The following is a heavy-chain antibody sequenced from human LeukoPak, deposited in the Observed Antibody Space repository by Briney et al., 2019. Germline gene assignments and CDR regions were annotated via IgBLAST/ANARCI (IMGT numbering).Heavy chain of an antibody. J-gene: IGHJ4*01. CDR1: GFTFSDFY. CDR2: IGTRSNPI. CDR3: AREAQGSGRDFDD. Sequence: GGALRLSFAASGFTFSDFYMSWIREAPGVGLEWISYIGTRSNPIYYADSVKGRFTISRDDAKNSLYLQMNSLRDEDTAVYFCAREAQGSGRDFDDWGQGILVTVSS. D-gene: IGHD1-26*01. V-gene: IGHV3-11*01.